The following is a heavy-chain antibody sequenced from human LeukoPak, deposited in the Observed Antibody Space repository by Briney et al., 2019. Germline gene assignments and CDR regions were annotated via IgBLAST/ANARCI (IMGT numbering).Heavy chain of an antibody. Sequence: GASVKVSCKASGYTFTAHYIHWVRQTPGQGLEVMGLIDPNKGDTNYAQKFLGRVTMTGDTSISTVYMELSRLRSDDTAVYYCARDWQLVHNWFDPWGQGTLVTVSS. CDR2: IDPNKGDT. D-gene: IGHD6-6*01. J-gene: IGHJ5*02. V-gene: IGHV1-2*06. CDR1: GYTFTAHY. CDR3: ARDWQLVHNWFDP.